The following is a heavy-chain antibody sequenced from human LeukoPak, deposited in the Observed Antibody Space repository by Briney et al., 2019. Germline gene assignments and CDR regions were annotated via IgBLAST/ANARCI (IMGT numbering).Heavy chain of an antibody. J-gene: IGHJ3*02. CDR3: PRAYSSGWIDAFDI. D-gene: IGHD6-19*01. Sequence: GGSLRLSCAASGFTFSSYAMSWVRQAPGKGLEWVSAISGSGGSTYYADSVKGRFTISRDNSKNTLYLQMNSLRAEDTAVYYCPRAYSSGWIDAFDIWGQGTMVTVST. V-gene: IGHV3-23*01. CDR2: ISGSGGST. CDR1: GFTFSSYA.